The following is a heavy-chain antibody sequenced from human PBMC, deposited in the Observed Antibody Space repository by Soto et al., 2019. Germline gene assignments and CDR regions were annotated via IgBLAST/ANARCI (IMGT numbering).Heavy chain of an antibody. CDR1: GFTFTSSA. V-gene: IGHV1-58*01. Sequence: EASVKVSCKAPGFTFTSSAVRWVRQARGQRLEWIGWIVVGSGNTNYAQKFQERVTITRDMSTSTAYMELSSLRSEDTAVYYCVSIPDYYDSSGYSATIFDYWGQGTLVTVSS. CDR2: IVVGSGNT. J-gene: IGHJ4*02. D-gene: IGHD3-22*01. CDR3: VSIPDYYDSSGYSATIFDY.